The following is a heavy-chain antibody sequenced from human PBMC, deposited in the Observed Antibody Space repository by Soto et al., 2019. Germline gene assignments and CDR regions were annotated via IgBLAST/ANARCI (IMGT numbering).Heavy chain of an antibody. CDR2: IYYSGST. J-gene: IGHJ3*02. D-gene: IGHD2-21*02. CDR3: ARDLILAVTPDAFDI. Sequence: SETLSLTCTVSGGSLRSSSYFWGWIRQPPGKGLEWIGSIYYSGSTYYNPSLKSRVTISVDTSKNQFSLKLSSVTAADTAVYYCARDLILAVTPDAFDIWGQGTMVTVSS. CDR1: GGSLRSSSYF. V-gene: IGHV4-39*02.